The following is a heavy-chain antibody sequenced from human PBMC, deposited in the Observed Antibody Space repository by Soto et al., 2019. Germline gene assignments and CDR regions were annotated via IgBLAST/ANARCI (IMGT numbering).Heavy chain of an antibody. J-gene: IGHJ4*02. CDR1: GGSISSSSYY. Sequence: PSETLSLTCTVSGGSISSSSYYWGWIRQPPGKGLEWIGSTYYSGSTYYNPSLKSRVTISVDTSKNQFSLKLSSVTAADTAVYYCASTPIVVVTAPFSGIDYWGQGTLVTVS. CDR3: ASTPIVVVTAPFSGIDY. D-gene: IGHD2-21*02. CDR2: TYYSGST. V-gene: IGHV4-39*01.